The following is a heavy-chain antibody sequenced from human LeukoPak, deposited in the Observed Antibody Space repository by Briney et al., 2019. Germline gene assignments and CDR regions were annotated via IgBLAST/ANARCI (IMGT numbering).Heavy chain of an antibody. D-gene: IGHD4-17*01. Sequence: SGTLSLTCAVSGGSISSSNWWSWVRQPPGKGLEWIGEIYHSGSTNYNPSLKSRVTISVDKSKNQFSLKLSSVTAADTAVYYCARRYYGDYLYFDYWGQGTLVTVSS. CDR2: IYHSGST. CDR3: ARRYYGDYLYFDY. J-gene: IGHJ4*02. CDR1: GGSISSSNW. V-gene: IGHV4-4*02.